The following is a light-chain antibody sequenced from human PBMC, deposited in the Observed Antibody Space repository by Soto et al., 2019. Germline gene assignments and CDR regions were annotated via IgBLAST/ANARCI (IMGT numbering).Light chain of an antibody. CDR1: QSLLHSDGKTY. V-gene: IGKV2D-29*01. CDR2: EVS. J-gene: IGKJ2*02. CDR3: MPSAQRCT. Sequence: EIVLTQTPLSLSVTPGQQASISCKSSQSLLHSDGKTYLYWYLQRPGQAPHLLIYEVSNRFSEVPDRFSGSGSGTDFTLKISRVEAEDVGVYYCMPSAQRCTFGHGTKLEI.